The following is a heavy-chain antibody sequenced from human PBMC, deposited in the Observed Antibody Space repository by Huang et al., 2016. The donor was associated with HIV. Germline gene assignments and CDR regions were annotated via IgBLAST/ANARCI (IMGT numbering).Heavy chain of an antibody. CDR3: ASQPGP. CDR1: GFTFRNYW. V-gene: IGHV3-7*01. CDR2: IKQDGSET. Sequence: EVQLVESGEGLVQPGGSLRLSCAASGFTFRNYWMSWVRQAQGKGREWVAKIKQDGSETYYVDSVKCRFTISRDNAKNSLYLQMNSLRAEDTAVYYCASQPGPWGQGTLVTVSS. J-gene: IGHJ5*02.